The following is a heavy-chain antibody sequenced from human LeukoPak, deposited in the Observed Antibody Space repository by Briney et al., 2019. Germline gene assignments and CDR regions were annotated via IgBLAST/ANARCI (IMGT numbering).Heavy chain of an antibody. V-gene: IGHV3-11*04. J-gene: IGHJ4*02. D-gene: IGHD1-20*01. CDR2: ISSSGSTI. Sequence: GGSLRLSCAASGFTFSDYYMSWVRQAPGKGLEWVSYISSSGSTIYYADSVKGRFTISRDNSKNTLYLQMNSLRAEDTAVYYCAKDPLTGLFDYWGQGTLVTVSS. CDR1: GFTFSDYY. CDR3: AKDPLTGLFDY.